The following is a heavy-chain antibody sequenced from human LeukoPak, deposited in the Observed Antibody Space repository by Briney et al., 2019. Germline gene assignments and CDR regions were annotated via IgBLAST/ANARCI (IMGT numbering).Heavy chain of an antibody. D-gene: IGHD3-22*01. J-gene: IGHJ4*02. CDR1: GFTLSNYS. Sequence: GGSLRLSCAVSGFTLSNYSMNWVRQAPGKGLEWISYISGSGFTIHYADSVKGRFTISRDNAKNSLYLQMNSLKTEDTAFYYCAKGARSSSGYTTDWGQGILVTVSS. CDR2: ISGSGFTI. CDR3: AKGARSSSGYTTD. V-gene: IGHV3-48*01.